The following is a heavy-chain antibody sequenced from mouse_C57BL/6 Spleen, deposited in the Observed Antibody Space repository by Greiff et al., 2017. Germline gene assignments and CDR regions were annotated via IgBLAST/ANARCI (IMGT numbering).Heavy chain of an antibody. CDR1: GFNIKDYY. Sequence: VQLQQSGAELVKPGASVKLSCTASGFNIKDYYMHWVKQRTEKGLEWIGRSDPEDGETKSAPNFQGKATITADTSSNTAYLKLSSLTSEDTAVYYCARLGYWGQGTLVTVSA. J-gene: IGHJ3*01. CDR3: ARLGY. V-gene: IGHV14-2*01. CDR2: SDPEDGET.